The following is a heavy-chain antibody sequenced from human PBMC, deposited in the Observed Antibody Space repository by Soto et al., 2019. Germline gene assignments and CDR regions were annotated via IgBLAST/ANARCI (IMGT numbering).Heavy chain of an antibody. CDR3: ARHNYGSESTYFYY. D-gene: IGHD3-10*01. CDR1: GGSISSGDYY. Sequence: SETLSLTCTVSGGSISSGDYYWSWIRQPPGKGLEWIGYIYYSGSTYYNPSLKSRVTISVDTTKNQFSLKLNSMTAADTAVYSCARHNYGSESTYFYYWSQGTLVTVS. V-gene: IGHV4-30-4*01. CDR2: IYYSGST. J-gene: IGHJ4*02.